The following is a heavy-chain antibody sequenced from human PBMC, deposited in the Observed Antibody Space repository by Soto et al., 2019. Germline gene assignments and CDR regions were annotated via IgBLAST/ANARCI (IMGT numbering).Heavy chain of an antibody. V-gene: IGHV1-46*01. J-gene: IGHJ4*02. CDR2: INPSGGST. Sequence: QVQLVQSGAEVKKPGASVKVSCKASGYTFTSYYMHWVRQAPGQGLEWMGIINPSGGSTSYAQKFQGRVTMTRDTSTSTVYMELSSLRSEDTAVYYCARVADRGAVAGTCRYWGQGTLVTVSS. CDR3: ARVADRGAVAGTCRY. D-gene: IGHD6-19*01. CDR1: GYTFTSYY.